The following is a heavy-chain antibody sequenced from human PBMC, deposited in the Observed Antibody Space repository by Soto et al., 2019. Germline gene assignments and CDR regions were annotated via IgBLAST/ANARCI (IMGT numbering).Heavy chain of an antibody. CDR3: AKTQMTTVTTFQH. Sequence: PGGSLRLSCAASGFTFSDYYMSWIRQAPGKGLEWLSYISGSNTYTDYADSVKGRFTISRDNSKNTLYLQMNSLRAEDTAVYYCAKTQMTTVTTFQHWGKGTLVTVSS. CDR2: ISGSNTYT. V-gene: IGHV3-11*03. CDR1: GFTFSDYY. D-gene: IGHD4-17*01. J-gene: IGHJ1*01.